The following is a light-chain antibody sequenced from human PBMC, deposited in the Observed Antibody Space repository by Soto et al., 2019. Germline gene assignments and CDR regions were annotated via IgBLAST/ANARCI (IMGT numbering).Light chain of an antibody. CDR2: QAS. Sequence: DIQMTQSPSTLSASVGDRVTITCRASQNISVWLAWYQQKMGKAPKLLVYQASSLESGVPSRFSGSGSGTEFTLTLSSLQPDDFATYDCQQYSGFPPWTFGQGTKVEIK. CDR1: QNISVW. CDR3: QQYSGFPPWT. J-gene: IGKJ1*01. V-gene: IGKV1-5*03.